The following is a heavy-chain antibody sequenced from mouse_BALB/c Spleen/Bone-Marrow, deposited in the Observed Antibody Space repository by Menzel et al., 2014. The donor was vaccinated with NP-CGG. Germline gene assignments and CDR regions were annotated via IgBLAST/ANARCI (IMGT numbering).Heavy chain of an antibody. D-gene: IGHD2-3*01. CDR2: IDPSDSET. CDR3: ARALGDGYYYAMDY. V-gene: IGHV1-74*01. CDR1: GYTFTSYW. J-gene: IGHJ4*01. Sequence: VQRVESGAELVKSGAPVKLSCKASGYTFTSYWMNWVKQRPGRGLEWIGRIDPSDSETHYNQKFKDKATLTLDKSSSTAYIQLSSLTSEDSAVYYCARALGDGYYYAMDYWGQGTSVTVSS.